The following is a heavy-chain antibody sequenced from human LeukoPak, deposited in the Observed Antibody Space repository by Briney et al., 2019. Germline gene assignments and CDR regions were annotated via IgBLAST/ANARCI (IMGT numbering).Heavy chain of an antibody. Sequence: QPGGSLRLFCAASGLTFSIYGMHWARQAPGKGLEWVSFISYDGNNKYYADSVKGRFTISRDNSKNTLYLQMNSLRAEDTAVYYCATDSAVDFWGQGTLVTVSS. CDR1: GLTFSIYG. J-gene: IGHJ4*02. D-gene: IGHD3-22*01. CDR2: ISYDGNNK. CDR3: ATDSAVDF. V-gene: IGHV3-30*03.